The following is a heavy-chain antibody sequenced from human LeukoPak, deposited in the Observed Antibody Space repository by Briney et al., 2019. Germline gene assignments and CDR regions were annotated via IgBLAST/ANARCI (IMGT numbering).Heavy chain of an antibody. Sequence: ASVKVSCKASGGTFSSYAISWVRQAPGQGLEWMGGIIPIFGTANYAQKFQGRVTITADESTSTAYMELSSLRSEDTAVYYCARGLSWFGEKRGYYFDYWGQGTLVTVSS. J-gene: IGHJ4*02. V-gene: IGHV1-69*13. D-gene: IGHD3-10*01. CDR3: ARGLSWFGEKRGYYFDY. CDR2: IIPIFGTA. CDR1: GGTFSSYA.